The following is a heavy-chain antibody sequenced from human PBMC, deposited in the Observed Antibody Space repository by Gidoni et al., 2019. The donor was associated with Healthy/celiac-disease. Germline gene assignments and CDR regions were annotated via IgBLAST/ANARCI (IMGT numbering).Heavy chain of an antibody. J-gene: IGHJ4*02. Sequence: QVQLVASGGGVVQPGRSLRLSCAASGFTFSSDGMHWVRQAPGKGREWVAVIWYDGSNKYYADSVKGRFTISRDNSKNTLYLQMNSLRAEDTAVYYCARNAGGNTDYWGQGTLVTVSS. CDR1: GFTFSSDG. D-gene: IGHD1-1*01. CDR3: ARNAGGNTDY. V-gene: IGHV3-33*01. CDR2: IWYDGSNK.